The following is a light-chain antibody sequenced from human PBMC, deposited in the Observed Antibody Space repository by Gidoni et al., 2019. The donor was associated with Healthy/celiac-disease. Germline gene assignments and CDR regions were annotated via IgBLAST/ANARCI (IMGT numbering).Light chain of an antibody. CDR3: SAWDSSLSARV. CDR1: SNNVGNQG. J-gene: IGLJ2*01. V-gene: IGLV10-54*04. CDR2: RNN. Sequence: QAGLTQPPSLSKGLRQTATLTCTGNSNNVGNQGAAWLQQHQGHPPKLLSYRNNNRPSGISERFSASRSGNTASLTITGLQPEDEADYYCSAWDSSLSARVFGGGTKLTVL.